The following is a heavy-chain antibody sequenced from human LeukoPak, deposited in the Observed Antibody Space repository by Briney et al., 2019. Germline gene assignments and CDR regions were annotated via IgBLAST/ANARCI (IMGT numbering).Heavy chain of an antibody. CDR3: ARTITMVRGVISYFDY. D-gene: IGHD3-10*01. J-gene: IGHJ4*02. CDR2: ISGSGGST. V-gene: IGHV3-23*01. CDR1: GFTFSSYA. Sequence: GGSLRLSCAASGFTFSSYAMSWVRQAPGKGLEWVSAISGSGGSTYYADSVKGRFTISRDNSKNTLYLQMSSLRAEDTAVYYCARTITMVRGVISYFDYWGQGTLVSVSS.